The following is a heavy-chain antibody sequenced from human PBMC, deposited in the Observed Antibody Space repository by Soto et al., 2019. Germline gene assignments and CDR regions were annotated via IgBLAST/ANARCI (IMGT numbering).Heavy chain of an antibody. CDR1: GGSISSYY. CDR3: ARRWGYLLRDVFDI. J-gene: IGHJ3*02. V-gene: IGHV4-59*08. D-gene: IGHD3-22*01. CDR2: IYYSGST. Sequence: PSETLSLTCTVSGGSISSYYWSWIRQPPGKGLEWIGYIYYSGSTNYNPSLKSRVTISVDTSKNQFSLKLSSVTAADTAVYYCARRWGYLLRDVFDIWGQGTMVTVSS.